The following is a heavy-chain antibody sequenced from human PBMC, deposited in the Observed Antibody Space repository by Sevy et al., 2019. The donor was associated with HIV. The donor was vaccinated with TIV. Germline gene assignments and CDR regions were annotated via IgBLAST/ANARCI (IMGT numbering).Heavy chain of an antibody. CDR3: VKDRSSTWSFDF. D-gene: IGHD6-13*01. Sequence: GGSLRLSCAASGFTFSNYYMHWVRQAPGKGLEWVAMTSHDESYKYYIDSVKGRFTISRDNSKNTLFLQMNNLRAEDKAVYYCVKDRSSTWSFDFWGQGTVVTVSS. CDR2: TSHDESYK. V-gene: IGHV3-30*18. J-gene: IGHJ4*02. CDR1: GFTFSNYY.